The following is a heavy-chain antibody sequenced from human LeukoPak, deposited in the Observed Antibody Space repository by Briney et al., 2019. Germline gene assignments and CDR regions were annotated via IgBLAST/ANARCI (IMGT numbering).Heavy chain of an antibody. J-gene: IGHJ4*02. CDR2: INPHSGNT. Sequence: ASVKVSCKASGYTFTAYYMSWVRHAPGQGLEWMGWINPHSGNTKYAQKFQGRVTMTRDTSISTAYMELIRLRSNDTAVYYCARQGRLREFDYWGQGTLVTVSS. D-gene: IGHD5-12*01. V-gene: IGHV1-2*02. CDR1: GYTFTAYY. CDR3: ARQGRLREFDY.